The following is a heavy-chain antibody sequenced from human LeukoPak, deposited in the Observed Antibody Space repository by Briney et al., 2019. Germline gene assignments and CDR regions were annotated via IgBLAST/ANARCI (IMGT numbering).Heavy chain of an antibody. D-gene: IGHD3-10*01. Sequence: PGGSLRLSCAASGFTFSSYAMSWVRQAPGKGLEWVSAISGSGGNTYYADSVKGRFTISRDNSKNTLYLQMNSLRAEDTAVYYCAKGVVRGQPTFQNNWFDPWGQGTLVTVSS. CDR3: AKGVVRGQPTFQNNWFDP. J-gene: IGHJ5*02. V-gene: IGHV3-23*01. CDR2: ISGSGGNT. CDR1: GFTFSSYA.